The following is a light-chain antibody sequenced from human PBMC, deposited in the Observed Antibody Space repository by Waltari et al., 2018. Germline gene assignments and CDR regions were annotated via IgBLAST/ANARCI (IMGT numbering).Light chain of an antibody. V-gene: IGLV2-23*03. CDR3: CSYAGSSTFYVV. Sequence: QSALTQPASVSGSPGQSITIPCPGTSSAVGSYNLVSWYQQHPGKAPILMIYEGSKRPSGFSNRFSGSKSGNTASLTISGLQAEDEADYYCCSYAGSSTFYVVFGGGTKLTVL. CDR1: SSAVGSYNL. J-gene: IGLJ2*01. CDR2: EGS.